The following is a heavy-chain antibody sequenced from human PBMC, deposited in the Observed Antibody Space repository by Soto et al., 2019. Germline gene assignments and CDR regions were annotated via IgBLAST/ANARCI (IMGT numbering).Heavy chain of an antibody. D-gene: IGHD3-22*01. CDR3: ARDSAYYYDSSGYYYDAFDI. Sequence: GGSLRLSCAASGFTFSSYAMHWVRQAPGKGLEWVAVISYDGSNKYYADSVKGRFTISRDNSKNTLYLQMNSLRAEDTAVYYCARDSAYYYDSSGYYYDAFDIWGQGTMVTVS. CDR1: GFTFSSYA. J-gene: IGHJ3*02. CDR2: ISYDGSNK. V-gene: IGHV3-30-3*01.